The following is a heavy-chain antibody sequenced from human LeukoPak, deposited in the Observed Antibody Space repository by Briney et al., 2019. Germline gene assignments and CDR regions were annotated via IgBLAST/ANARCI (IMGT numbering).Heavy chain of an antibody. D-gene: IGHD3-22*01. CDR3: ARVTYDSSGHNYPTFDY. Sequence: ASVRVSCKASGYTFTAYYMHWVRQAPGQGLEWMGWINPNSGGTNYAQKFQGRVTMTRDTSISTAYMELSRLRSDDTAVYYSARVTYDSSGHNYPTFDYWGQGTLVTVSS. V-gene: IGHV1-2*02. CDR1: GYTFTAYY. CDR2: INPNSGGT. J-gene: IGHJ4*02.